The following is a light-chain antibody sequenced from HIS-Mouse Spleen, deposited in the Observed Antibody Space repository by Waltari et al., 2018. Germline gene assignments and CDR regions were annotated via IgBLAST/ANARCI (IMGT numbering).Light chain of an antibody. Sequence: SYELTQPPSVSVSPGQTARITCSGDALPKQYVYWYQQKPGQAPVLVIYKDSERPSGIPERFSGSSSGTTVTLTISGVQAEDEADYYCQSADSSGTYQDVVFGGGTKLTVL. V-gene: IGLV3-25*03. CDR1: ALPKQY. J-gene: IGLJ2*01. CDR2: KDS. CDR3: QSADSSGTYQDVV.